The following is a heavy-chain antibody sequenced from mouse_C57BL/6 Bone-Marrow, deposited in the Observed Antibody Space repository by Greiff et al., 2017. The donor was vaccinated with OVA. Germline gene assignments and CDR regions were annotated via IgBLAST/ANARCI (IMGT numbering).Heavy chain of an antibody. CDR1: GYTFTSYW. D-gene: IGHD2-3*01. Sequence: QVQLQQPGAELVKPGASVKLSCKASGYTFTSYWMHWVKQRPGQGLEWIGMIHPNSGSTNYNEKFKSKATLTVDKSSSTAYMQLSSLTSEDSAVYYCARDWLLRYYDVWGTGTTVTVSS. J-gene: IGHJ1*03. CDR3: ARDWLLRYYDV. CDR2: IHPNSGST. V-gene: IGHV1-64*01.